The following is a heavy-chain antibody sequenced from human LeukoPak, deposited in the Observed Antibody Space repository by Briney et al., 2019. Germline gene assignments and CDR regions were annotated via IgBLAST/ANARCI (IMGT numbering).Heavy chain of an antibody. J-gene: IGHJ3*02. D-gene: IGHD6-19*01. CDR1: GGSISNYY. CDR3: ARDPGIAVAGSDAFDI. Sequence: PSETLSLTCTVSGGSISNYYWSWIRQPPGKGLEWIGYIYYSGSTNYNPSLKSRVTISVDTSKNQFSLKLSSVTAADTAVYYCARDPGIAVAGSDAFDIWGQGTMVTVSS. V-gene: IGHV4-59*01. CDR2: IYYSGST.